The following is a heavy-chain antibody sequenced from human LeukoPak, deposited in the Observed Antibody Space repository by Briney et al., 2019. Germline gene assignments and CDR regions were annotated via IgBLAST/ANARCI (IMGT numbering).Heavy chain of an antibody. D-gene: IGHD3-10*01. CDR2: MNPNSGNT. CDR1: GYTFTSYD. V-gene: IGHV1-8*01. CDR3: ATSRDGLWFGEK. Sequence: ASVKVSCKASGYTFTSYDINWVRQATGQGLEWMGWMNPNSGNTGYAQKFQGRVTMTRNTSISTAYMELSSLRSEDTAVYYCATSRDGLWFGEKWGQGTLVTVSS. J-gene: IGHJ4*02.